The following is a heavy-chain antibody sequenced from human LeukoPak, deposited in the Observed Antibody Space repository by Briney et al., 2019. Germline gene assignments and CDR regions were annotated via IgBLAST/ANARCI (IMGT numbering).Heavy chain of an antibody. J-gene: IGHJ2*01. CDR3: ARRDGDYWYFDL. CDR2: IYYSGST. Sequence: SETLSLTRTVSGGSITSGEYYWSWIRQPPGKALEWLGYIYYSGSTYYNPSLKRRVTISVDTSKNQFSLKLSSVTAADTAVYYCARRDGDYWYFDLWGRGTLVTVSS. CDR1: GGSITSGEYY. V-gene: IGHV4-30-4*01. D-gene: IGHD4-17*01.